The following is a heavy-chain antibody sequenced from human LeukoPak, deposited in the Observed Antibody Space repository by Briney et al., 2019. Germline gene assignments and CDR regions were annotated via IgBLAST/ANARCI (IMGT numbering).Heavy chain of an antibody. V-gene: IGHV3-23*01. Sequence: PGGSLRLSCAASGFTFSNYDMSWVRRAPGKGLEWVSTVIGSGSSTYYADSVKGRFTISRDNSKNTLYLQMNSLRAEDTAVYYCAKEVPIYSGSGESIDYWGQGTLVTVSS. D-gene: IGHD6-19*01. J-gene: IGHJ4*02. CDR2: VIGSGSST. CDR3: AKEVPIYSGSGESIDY. CDR1: GFTFSNYD.